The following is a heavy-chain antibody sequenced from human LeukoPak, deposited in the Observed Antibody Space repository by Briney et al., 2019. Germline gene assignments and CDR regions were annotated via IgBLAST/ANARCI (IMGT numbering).Heavy chain of an antibody. D-gene: IGHD3-22*01. CDR1: GGSFSGYY. J-gene: IGHJ6*03. V-gene: IGHV4-34*01. CDR3: ARVGYYYDSSGYFYYYYYMDV. Sequence: SETLSLICAVYGGSFSGYYWSWIRQPPGKGLEWIGEINHSGSTNYNPSLKSRVTISVDTSKNQFSLKLSSVTAADTAVYYCARVGYYYDSSGYFYYYYYMDVWGKGTTVTVSS. CDR2: INHSGST.